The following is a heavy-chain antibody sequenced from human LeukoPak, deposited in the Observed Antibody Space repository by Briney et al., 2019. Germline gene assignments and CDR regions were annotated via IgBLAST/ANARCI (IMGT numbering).Heavy chain of an antibody. V-gene: IGHV3-74*01. CDR1: GFTFSSHW. CDR2: VNSDGSRT. CDR3: ARERQYDMDV. Sequence: PGGSLRLSCVASGFTFSSHWMHWVRQAPGSGLVWVSRVNSDGSRTSYADSVKGRFTISRDNAKNTLYLQMNSPRAEDMAVYYCARERQYDMDVWGQGTTVTVSS. J-gene: IGHJ6*02.